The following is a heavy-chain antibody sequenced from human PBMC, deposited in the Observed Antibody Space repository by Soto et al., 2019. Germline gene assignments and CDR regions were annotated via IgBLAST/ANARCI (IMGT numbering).Heavy chain of an antibody. CDR1: GYTFTSYG. CDR3: ARDDCSGGNCYLDY. V-gene: IGHV1-18*01. D-gene: IGHD2-15*01. J-gene: IGHJ4*02. Sequence: GASVKVSCKASGYTFTSYGISWARQAPGQGLEWMGWISAYNGNTNYAQKLQGRVTMTTDTSTSTAYMELRSLRSDDTAVYYCARDDCSGGNCYLDYWGQGTLVTVSS. CDR2: ISAYNGNT.